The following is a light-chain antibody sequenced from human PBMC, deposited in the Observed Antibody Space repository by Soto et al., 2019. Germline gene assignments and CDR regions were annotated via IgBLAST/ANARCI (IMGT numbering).Light chain of an antibody. J-gene: IGKJ4*01. Sequence: MQLTPSPSSVSASVVYRVTITTRASQGISNWLAWYQQKPGKAPKLLIYAASSLQSGVPSRFSGSGFGTDFTLTISSLQPEDFATYYCQQANSFPLTFGGGTKVDIK. V-gene: IGKV1-12*01. CDR1: QGISNW. CDR3: QQANSFPLT. CDR2: AAS.